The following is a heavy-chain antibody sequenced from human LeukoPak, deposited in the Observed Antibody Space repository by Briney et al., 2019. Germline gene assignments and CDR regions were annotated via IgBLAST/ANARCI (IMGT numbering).Heavy chain of an antibody. J-gene: IGHJ4*02. V-gene: IGHV3-30*18. Sequence: GRSLRLSCAASGFTFSSYGMHWVRQAPGKGLEWVAVISYDGSNKYYADSVKGRFTISRDNSKNTLYLQMNSLRAEDTAVYYCAKDQGSGYYGSGPVGYWGQGTLVTVSS. D-gene: IGHD3-10*01. CDR1: GFTFSSYG. CDR2: ISYDGSNK. CDR3: AKDQGSGYYGSGPVGY.